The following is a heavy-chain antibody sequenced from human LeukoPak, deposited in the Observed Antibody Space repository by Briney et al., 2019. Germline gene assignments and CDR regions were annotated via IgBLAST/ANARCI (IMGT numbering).Heavy chain of an antibody. D-gene: IGHD4-23*01. CDR1: GFTFSRYG. V-gene: IGHV3-21*01. CDR2: ISSSSSYI. J-gene: IGHJ6*03. Sequence: TGGSLRLSCAASGFTFSRYGMNWVRQAPGRGLEWVSSISSSSSYIYYADSVKGRFTISRDNAKNSLYLQMNSLRAEDTAVYYCARDSPTVVTDDGHKNYYYYYMDVWGKGTTVTVSS. CDR3: ARDSPTVVTDDGHKNYYYYYMDV.